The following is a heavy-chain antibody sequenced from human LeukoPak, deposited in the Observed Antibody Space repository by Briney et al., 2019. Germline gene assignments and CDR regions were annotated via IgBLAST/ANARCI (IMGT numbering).Heavy chain of an antibody. CDR1: GFTFSSYG. CDR3: ANGFRAARLPPVDP. V-gene: IGHV3-30*02. D-gene: IGHD6-6*01. Sequence: GGSLRLSCAASGFTFSSYGVHWVRQAPGKGLEWVAFIRYDGSNKYYADSVKGRFTISRDNSKNTLYLQMNSLRAEDTAVYYCANGFRAARLPPVDPWGQGTLVTVSS. J-gene: IGHJ5*02. CDR2: IRYDGSNK.